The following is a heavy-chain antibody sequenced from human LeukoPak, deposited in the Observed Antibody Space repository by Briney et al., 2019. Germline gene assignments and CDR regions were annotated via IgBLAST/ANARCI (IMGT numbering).Heavy chain of an antibody. Sequence: SETLSLTCTVSGGSISSGSYYWSWIRQPAGKGLEWIGRIYTSGSTNYNPSLKSRVTISVDTSKNQFSLKLSSVTAADTAVYYCARGPARITIFGVARRDDAFDIWGQGTMVTVSS. CDR2: IYTSGST. CDR1: GGSISSGSYY. CDR3: ARGPARITIFGVARRDDAFDI. V-gene: IGHV4-61*02. J-gene: IGHJ3*02. D-gene: IGHD3-3*01.